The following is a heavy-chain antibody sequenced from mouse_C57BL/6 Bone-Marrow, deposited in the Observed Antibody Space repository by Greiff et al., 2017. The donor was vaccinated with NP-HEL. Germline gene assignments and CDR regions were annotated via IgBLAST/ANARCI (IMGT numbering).Heavy chain of an antibody. CDR2: IYPGDGDT. J-gene: IGHJ3*01. CDR3: ARSYSNYFAWFAY. V-gene: IGHV1-82*01. D-gene: IGHD2-5*01. CDR1: GYAFSSSW. Sequence: VQLQQSGPELVKPGASVKISCKASGYAFSSSWMNWVKQRPGKGLEWIGRIYPGDGDTNYNGKFKGKATLTADKSSSTAYMQLSSLTSEDSAVYFCARSYSNYFAWFAYWGQGTLSLSLQ.